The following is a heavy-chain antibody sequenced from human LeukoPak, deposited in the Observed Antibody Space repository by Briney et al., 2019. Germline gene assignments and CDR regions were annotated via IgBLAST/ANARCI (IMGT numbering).Heavy chain of an antibody. J-gene: IGHJ5*02. CDR3: AKRPGFGTNWFDP. Sequence: PGGSLRLSCAASGFTFSSYAMSWVRQAPGKGLEWVSAISGSGGRTYYADSVKGRFTISRDHSKNTLYLQMNSLRAEDTAVYYCAKRPGFGTNWFDPWAQGPLVTVSS. CDR1: GFTFSSYA. CDR2: ISGSGGRT. V-gene: IGHV3-23*01. D-gene: IGHD3-10*01.